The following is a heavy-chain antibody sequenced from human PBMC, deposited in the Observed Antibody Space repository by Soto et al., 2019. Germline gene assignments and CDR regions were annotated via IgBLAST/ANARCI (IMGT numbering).Heavy chain of an antibody. CDR3: TRATDGGAARQGVSY. J-gene: IGHJ4*02. CDR1: GYTFTNYD. CDR2: INPSGGNT. V-gene: IGHV1-8*01. D-gene: IGHD6-6*01. Sequence: QVQLVQSGVEVKKPGASVKVSCKASGYTFTNYDINWVRQTTGQGLEWMGWINPSGGNTGYAQKFLCRVTMTRDTSITTAYMELTSLTSEDTAVYYCTRATDGGAARQGVSYWCQGTLVTVSS.